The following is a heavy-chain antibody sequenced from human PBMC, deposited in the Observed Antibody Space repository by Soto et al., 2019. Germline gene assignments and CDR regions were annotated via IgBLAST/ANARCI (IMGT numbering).Heavy chain of an antibody. D-gene: IGHD2-21*02. CDR3: VQSRCGGDCLQSYSSHSYYGLDV. V-gene: IGHV2-5*02. Sequence: QITLKESGPTLVKPTQTLTLTCTFSGLSLSTTGVGVGWIRQPPGKALEWLALIYWDDDKRYSPSLKSRLTTTKDTSKNQVVLTLTNMNPVHTATYYCVQSRCGGDCLQSYSSHSYYGLDVWGQRTTVTVSS. CDR2: IYWDDDK. J-gene: IGHJ6*02. CDR1: GLSLSTTGVG.